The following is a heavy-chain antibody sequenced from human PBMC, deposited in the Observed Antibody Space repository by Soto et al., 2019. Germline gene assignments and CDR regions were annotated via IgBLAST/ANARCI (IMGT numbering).Heavy chain of an antibody. CDR1: GGTFSSYS. V-gene: IGHV1-69*08. J-gene: IGHJ6*02. CDR3: AREDRDRETGLVPAAIDRMDV. CDR2: IIPIFGIA. D-gene: IGHD2-2*01. Sequence: QVQLVQSGAEVKKPGSSVKVSCKASGGTFSSYSITWVRQAPGQGLEWIGRIIPIFGIASYAQKFQGRVTITADASTHTAYMELSSLRYDDTAVYYCAREDRDRETGLVPAAIDRMDVWGPGTTVTVSS.